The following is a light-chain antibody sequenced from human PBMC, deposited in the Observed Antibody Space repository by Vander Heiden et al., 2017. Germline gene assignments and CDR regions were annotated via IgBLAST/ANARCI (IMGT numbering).Light chain of an antibody. J-gene: IGLJ2*01. V-gene: IGLV1-40*01. CDR2: GNA. CDR3: QSYDSSLSSVV. Sequence: QSVLTQPPSVSGAPGQRVTIPCTGGSSNIGAGYEVHWYQQLPGTAPKLLIYGNANRPSGVPDRFSGSKSGTSASLAITRLQAEDEADYYCQSYDSSLSSVVFAGGTKLTVL. CDR1: SSNIGAGYE.